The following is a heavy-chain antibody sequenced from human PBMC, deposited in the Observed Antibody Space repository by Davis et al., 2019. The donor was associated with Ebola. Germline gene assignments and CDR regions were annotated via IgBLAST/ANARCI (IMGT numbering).Heavy chain of an antibody. CDR1: GYNFATNW. Sequence: KVSCKASGYNFATNWIGWVRQMPGKGLEWMGIIYPGDSDARYRPSFQGQVTISVDKSISTVYLQWSSLKASDTAMYYCARHISGGVVTAFDYWGQGTLVTVSS. J-gene: IGHJ4*02. CDR2: IYPGDSDA. V-gene: IGHV5-51*01. D-gene: IGHD2-21*02. CDR3: ARHISGGVVTAFDY.